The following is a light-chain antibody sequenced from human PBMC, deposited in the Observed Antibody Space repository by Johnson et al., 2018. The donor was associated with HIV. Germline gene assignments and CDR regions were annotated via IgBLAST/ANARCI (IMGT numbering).Light chain of an antibody. CDR2: DNN. V-gene: IGLV1-51*01. CDR1: SSNMGNNY. Sequence: QSVLTQPPSVSAAPRQRVTISCSGNSSNMGNNYVSWYQQVPGTAPKLLIYDNNKRPSGIPDRFSGSKSGTSATLGITGLQTGDEADYYCGTWHSALSGGGVFGTGTRVTVL. J-gene: IGLJ1*01. CDR3: GTWHSALSGGGV.